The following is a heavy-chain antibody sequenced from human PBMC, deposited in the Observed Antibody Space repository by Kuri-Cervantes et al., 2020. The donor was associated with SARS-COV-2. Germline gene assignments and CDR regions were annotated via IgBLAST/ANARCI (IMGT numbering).Heavy chain of an antibody. CDR2: ISSSSSYI. D-gene: IGHD4-17*01. Sequence: GESLKISCAASGFTFSSYSMNWVRQAPGKGLEWVSSISSSSSYIYYADSVKGRFTISRDNAKNTLYLQMNSLRAEDTAVYYCAKVPTVTTSLSDYWGQGTLVTVSS. CDR1: GFTFSSYS. CDR3: AKVPTVTTSLSDY. V-gene: IGHV3-21*04. J-gene: IGHJ4*02.